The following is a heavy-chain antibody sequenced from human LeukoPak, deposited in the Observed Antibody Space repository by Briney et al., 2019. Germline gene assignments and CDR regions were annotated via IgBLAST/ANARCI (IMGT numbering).Heavy chain of an antibody. CDR1: GYTFTSYG. Sequence: ASVKVSCKASGYTFTSYGISWVRQAPGQGLESMGWISAYNGNTNYAQKLQGRVTITTDTSTSTAYMELRSLRSDDTAVYYCARSPLRYFDWLSYYYYGMDVWGKGTTVTVSS. V-gene: IGHV1-18*04. D-gene: IGHD3-9*01. CDR3: ARSPLRYFDWLSYYYYGMDV. CDR2: ISAYNGNT. J-gene: IGHJ6*04.